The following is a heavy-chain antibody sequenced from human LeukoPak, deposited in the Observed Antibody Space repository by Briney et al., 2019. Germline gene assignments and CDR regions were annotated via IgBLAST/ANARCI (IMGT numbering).Heavy chain of an antibody. J-gene: IGHJ3*02. CDR1: GYTLTDLS. Sequence: ASVKVSCKVSGYTLTDLSVHWVRQTPGKGLEWMGGFDPEDGETIYARKFQGRVTMTEDTSTDTAYMELSSLRSEDTAVYYCAADSDSRVRLGELSSDLEAFDIWGQGTLVTVSS. V-gene: IGHV1-24*01. D-gene: IGHD3-16*02. CDR3: AADSDSRVRLGELSSDLEAFDI. CDR2: FDPEDGET.